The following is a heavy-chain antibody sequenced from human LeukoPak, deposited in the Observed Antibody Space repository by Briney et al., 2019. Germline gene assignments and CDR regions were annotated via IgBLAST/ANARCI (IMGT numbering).Heavy chain of an antibody. J-gene: IGHJ4*02. CDR3: AREIVVDY. CDR1: GFTFSSYT. CDR2: ISSSSSYI. Sequence: KSGGSLRLSCAASGFTFSSYTMNWVRQAPGKGLEWVSSISSSSSYIYYADPVKGRFTISRDNAKNSLYLQMNSLRAEDTALYYCAREIVVDYWGQGTLVTVSS. V-gene: IGHV3-21*01. D-gene: IGHD3-16*02.